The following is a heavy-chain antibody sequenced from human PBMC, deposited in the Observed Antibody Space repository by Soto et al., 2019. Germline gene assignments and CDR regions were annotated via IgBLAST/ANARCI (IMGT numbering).Heavy chain of an antibody. CDR3: ESEVGATWIDY. CDR1: GGSISSSSYY. Sequence: QLQLQESGPGLVKPSETLSLTCTVSGGSISSSSYYWGWIRQPPGKGLEWIGSIYYSGSTYYNPSLKSRVTISVDTSKNQFSLKLSSVTAADTAVYYCESEVGATWIDYWGQGTLVTVSS. V-gene: IGHV4-39*01. J-gene: IGHJ4*02. CDR2: IYYSGST. D-gene: IGHD1-26*01.